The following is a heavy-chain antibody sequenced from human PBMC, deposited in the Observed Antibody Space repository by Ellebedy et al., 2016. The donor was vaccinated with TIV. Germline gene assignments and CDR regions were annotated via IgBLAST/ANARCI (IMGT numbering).Heavy chain of an antibody. V-gene: IGHV3-7*02. D-gene: IGHD6-19*01. Sequence: GESLKISCAASGFTFSSFWMTWVRQAPGKGLEWVANIKYDGSEEYYAASVKGRFTISRENAKNSLYLQMNSLRAGDTAVYYCARGRTYSSGWYYFDYWGQGTLVTVSS. J-gene: IGHJ4*02. CDR3: ARGRTYSSGWYYFDY. CDR2: IKYDGSEE. CDR1: GFTFSSFW.